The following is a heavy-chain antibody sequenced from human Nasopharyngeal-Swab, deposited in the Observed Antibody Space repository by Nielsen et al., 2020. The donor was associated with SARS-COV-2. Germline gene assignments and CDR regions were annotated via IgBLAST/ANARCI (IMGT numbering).Heavy chain of an antibody. CDR1: GFTFGDYA. Sequence: GGSLRLSCTTSGFTFGDYAMSWFRQAPGKGLEWVGFIRSKTYGGAPEYAASVKGRFTISRDGAESIAYLQMNSLETEDTAVYYCTTVERGYLIDYWGQGTLVTVSS. V-gene: IGHV3-49*01. CDR3: TTVERGYLIDY. D-gene: IGHD6-25*01. CDR2: IRSKTYGGAP. J-gene: IGHJ4*02.